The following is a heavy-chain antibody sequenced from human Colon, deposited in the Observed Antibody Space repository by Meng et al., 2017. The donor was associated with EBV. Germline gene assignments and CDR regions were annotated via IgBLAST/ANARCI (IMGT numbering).Heavy chain of an antibody. CDR2: IYYIGNA. D-gene: IGHD5-24*01. CDR1: GGSVNSGAYY. Sequence: QVQLQESGPELVKPSXXLXLTCTVSGGSVNSGAYYWSWFRQPPGKGLEWIGYIYYIGNANYNPSLKSRVTISIDTSKDQFSLKLNSVAAADTAVYYCATQESRDGHNPYWGQGTMVTVSS. J-gene: IGHJ4*02. CDR3: ATQESRDGHNPY. V-gene: IGHV4-61*08.